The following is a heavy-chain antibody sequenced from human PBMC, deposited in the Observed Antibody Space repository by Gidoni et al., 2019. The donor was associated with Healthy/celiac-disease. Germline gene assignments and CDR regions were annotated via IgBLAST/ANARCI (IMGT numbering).Heavy chain of an antibody. CDR1: GFTFSSYA. J-gene: IGHJ4*02. CDR2: ISGSGGST. D-gene: IGHD5-18*01. V-gene: IGHV3-23*01. CDR3: AKFRRSRYSSGYFDY. Sequence: EVQLLESGGGLVQPGGSLRLSCAASGFTFSSYAMSWVRQAPGKGLECVSAISGSGGSTYYADSVKGRFTISRDNSKNTLYLQMNSLRAEDTAVYYCAKFRRSRYSSGYFDYWGQGTLVTVSS.